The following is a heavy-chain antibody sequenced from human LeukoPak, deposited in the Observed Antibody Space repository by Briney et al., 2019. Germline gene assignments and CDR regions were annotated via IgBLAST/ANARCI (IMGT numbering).Heavy chain of an antibody. D-gene: IGHD4-17*01. V-gene: IGHV1-69*13. Sequence: SVKVSCTASGGTFSSYAISWVRQAPGQGLEWMGGIIPIFGTANYAQKFQGRVTITADESTSTVYMELSSLRSEDTAVYYCARGNPTDYGTFLYYFDYWGQGTLVTVSS. CDR2: IIPIFGTA. CDR1: GGTFSSYA. CDR3: ARGNPTDYGTFLYYFDY. J-gene: IGHJ4*02.